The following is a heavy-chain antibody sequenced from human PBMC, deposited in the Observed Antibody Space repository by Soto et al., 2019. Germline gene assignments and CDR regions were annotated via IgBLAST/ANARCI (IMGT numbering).Heavy chain of an antibody. V-gene: IGHV4-31*02. CDR2: IYYSANT. D-gene: IGHD3-16*01. Sequence: QVQLQESGPGLVKPSQTLSLTCSVSGGSISSGGYYWSWIRQPPGKGLERIGYIYYSANTHYNPSLKGRVSISADTSKNHVSLNLSSVPAADTAVYYCARAGGNSYYYGMDVWGQGTTVTGSS. CDR3: ARAGGNSYYYGMDV. J-gene: IGHJ6*02. CDR1: GGSISSGGYY.